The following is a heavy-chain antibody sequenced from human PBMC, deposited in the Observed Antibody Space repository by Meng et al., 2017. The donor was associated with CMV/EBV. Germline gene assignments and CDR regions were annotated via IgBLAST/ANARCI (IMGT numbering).Heavy chain of an antibody. Sequence: GESLKISCAASGFIFSSYWMSWVRQAPGKGLEWVANIKQDGTEKYYVDSVKGRFTISRDNAKNSLYLQMNSLRAEDTAVYYCASQGLRFLEWFLPEYYYGMDVWGQGTTVTVSS. CDR2: IKQDGTEK. D-gene: IGHD3-3*01. J-gene: IGHJ6*02. V-gene: IGHV3-7*03. CDR3: ASQGLRFLEWFLPEYYYGMDV. CDR1: GFIFSSYW.